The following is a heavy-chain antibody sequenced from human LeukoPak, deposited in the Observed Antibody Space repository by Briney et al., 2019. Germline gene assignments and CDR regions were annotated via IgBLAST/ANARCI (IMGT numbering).Heavy chain of an antibody. Sequence: PGGSLRLSCAASGFTFRTYGMHWVRQAPGKGLEWVAFIRSDGSEKYYADSVKGRFTISRDNSKSTLYLQMNSLRAEDTAVYYCAKVGGIWFGKRIDAFDVWGQGTMVTMSS. CDR1: GFTFRTYG. CDR3: AKVGGIWFGKRIDAFDV. J-gene: IGHJ3*01. D-gene: IGHD3-10*01. CDR2: IRSDGSEK. V-gene: IGHV3-30*02.